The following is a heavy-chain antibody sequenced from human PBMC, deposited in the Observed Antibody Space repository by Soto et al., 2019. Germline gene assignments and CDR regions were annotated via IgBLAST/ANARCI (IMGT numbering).Heavy chain of an antibody. V-gene: IGHV4-39*01. CDR1: GGSLSSSSYS. Sequence: SETLSLTCTVSGGSLSSSSYSWGRICQPPGKGLEWIGSIYYSGSTYYNPSLKSRVTISVDTSKNQFSLSLSSVTAADTAVYYCARHRSGSYYYDYGMDVWGQETTATVSS. CDR2: IYYSGST. D-gene: IGHD1-26*01. CDR3: ARHRSGSYYYDYGMDV. J-gene: IGHJ6*02.